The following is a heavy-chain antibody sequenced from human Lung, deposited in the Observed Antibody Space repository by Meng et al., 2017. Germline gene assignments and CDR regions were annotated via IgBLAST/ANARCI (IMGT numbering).Heavy chain of an antibody. Sequence: GPLVQSGAEVKQPGASVKVSCKASGYTFPDYWLHWVRRAPGQGLEWMGRINPKSGDTHYAQRFQGRVTMTGDTSISTAYMELSGLRSDDTAMYYCARDEDISAAGKLFGDYWGQGTLVTVSS. CDR3: ARDEDISAAGKLFGDY. CDR2: INPKSGDT. CDR1: GYTFPDYW. J-gene: IGHJ4*02. V-gene: IGHV1-2*06. D-gene: IGHD6-13*01.